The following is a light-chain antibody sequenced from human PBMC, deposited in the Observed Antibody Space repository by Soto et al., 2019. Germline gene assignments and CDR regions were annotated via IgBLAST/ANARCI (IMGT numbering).Light chain of an antibody. CDR1: QSVSSSY. CDR2: GAS. Sequence: ENVLTQSPGTPSLSPREKATPSCRASQSVSSSYLAWYQQKPGQAPRLLIYGASSRATGIPDRFSGSGSGTDFTLTISRLEPEDFAVYYCQQYGSSPLTFGGGTMV. V-gene: IGKV3-20*01. CDR3: QQYGSSPLT. J-gene: IGKJ4*01.